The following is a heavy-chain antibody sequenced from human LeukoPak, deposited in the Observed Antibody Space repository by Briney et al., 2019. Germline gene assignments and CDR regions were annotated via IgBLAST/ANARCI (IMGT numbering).Heavy chain of an antibody. D-gene: IGHD1/OR15-1a*01. V-gene: IGHV3-23*01. CDR2: ISGSKT. Sequence: GGSLRLSCAASGFTISSDALTWVRLGPGRRLEWVSAISGSKTYYAESGKGRFTISRDDSNNMLYLQMTSLRAEDTAVYYCVKRRSRNTGPFDYWGQGTLVTVSP. CDR1: GFTISSDA. J-gene: IGHJ4*02. CDR3: VKRRSRNTGPFDY.